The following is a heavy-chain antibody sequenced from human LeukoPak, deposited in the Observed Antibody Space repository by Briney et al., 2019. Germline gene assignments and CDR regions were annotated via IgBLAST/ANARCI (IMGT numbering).Heavy chain of an antibody. CDR2: IYSTGST. J-gene: IGHJ4*02. CDR3: ARVGGEGYCSGGSCHGYSDY. CDR1: GGSISSYY. Sequence: PSETLSLTCTVSGGSISSYYWSWIRQPAGEGLEWIGHIYSTGSTNYNPSLKSRVTLSVDKSKNQFSLKLSSVTAADTAVYYCARVGGEGYCSGGSCHGYSDYWGQGTLVTVSS. D-gene: IGHD2-15*01. V-gene: IGHV4-4*07.